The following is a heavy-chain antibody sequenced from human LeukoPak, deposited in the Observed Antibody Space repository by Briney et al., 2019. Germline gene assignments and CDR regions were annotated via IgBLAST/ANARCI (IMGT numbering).Heavy chain of an antibody. D-gene: IGHD6-19*01. CDR3: TRVIVAVPGYFDYFDF. V-gene: IGHV3-7*01. CDR2: IKEDGRQK. J-gene: IGHJ4*02. CDR1: GFTFSTHW. Sequence: PGGSLRLSCEASGFTFSTHWMSWVRQAPGKGLEWVANIKEDGRQKYYVDSVKGRFTISRDNARKSLYLQMNSLRAEDTAVYYCTRVIVAVPGYFDYFDFWGQGVLVTVSS.